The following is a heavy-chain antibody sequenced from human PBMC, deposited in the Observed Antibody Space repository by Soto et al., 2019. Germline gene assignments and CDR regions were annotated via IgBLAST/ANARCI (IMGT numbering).Heavy chain of an antibody. D-gene: IGHD5-18*01. J-gene: IGHJ4*02. Sequence: QVQLVESGGGLVKPGGSLRLSCAASGFTFSDYYMSWIRQAPGKGLEWVSYISSSSSYTNYADSVKGRFTISRDNAKNSLYLKMNSLRAEDTAVYYCARDTGIHHLDYWGQGTLVTVSS. CDR1: GFTFSDYY. CDR3: ARDTGIHHLDY. V-gene: IGHV3-11*05. CDR2: ISSSSSYT.